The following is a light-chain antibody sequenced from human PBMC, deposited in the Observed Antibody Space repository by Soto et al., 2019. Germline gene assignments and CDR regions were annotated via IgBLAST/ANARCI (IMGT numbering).Light chain of an antibody. CDR1: QTISTL. V-gene: IGKV1-5*01. CDR2: DAS. CDR3: QQYSSLVT. J-gene: IGKJ2*01. Sequence: IQMTQSPSTLSASVGDRVTITCQASQTISTLLAWYQHKPGKAPNLLIYDASSLESGVPSRFSGSGSGTEFTLTISSPQPDDSATYYCQQYSSLVTFGQGTKLEI.